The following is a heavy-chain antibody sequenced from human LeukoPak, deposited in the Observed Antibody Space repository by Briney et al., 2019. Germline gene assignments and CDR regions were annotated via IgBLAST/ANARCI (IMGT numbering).Heavy chain of an antibody. CDR2: ITSSGTHI. D-gene: IGHD1-26*01. V-gene: IGHV3-21*01. Sequence: PGGSLRLSCAASGFTFSSFNMNWVRQAPGKAMEWVSSITSSGTHIFYADSVRGRFTISRDNAKNSLYLQMDSLGPDDTAGYYCARDPYSGNYGNDYYYYMDVWGKGTTVTISS. CDR1: GFTFSSFN. CDR3: ARDPYSGNYGNDYYYYMDV. J-gene: IGHJ6*03.